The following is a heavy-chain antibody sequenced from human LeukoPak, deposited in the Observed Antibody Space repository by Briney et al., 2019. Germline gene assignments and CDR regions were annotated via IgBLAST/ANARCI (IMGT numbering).Heavy chain of an antibody. Sequence: SGGSLRLSCAASGFSLSTHSMNWVRQAPGKGLEWVAYISDDSTTIYYADSVKGRFTISRDSAKNSLYLQMNSLRDEDTAVYYCASGLTGGGAYWGQGTLVTVSS. CDR3: ASGLTGGGAY. J-gene: IGHJ4*02. D-gene: IGHD2-8*02. CDR1: GFSLSTHS. CDR2: ISDDSTTI. V-gene: IGHV3-48*02.